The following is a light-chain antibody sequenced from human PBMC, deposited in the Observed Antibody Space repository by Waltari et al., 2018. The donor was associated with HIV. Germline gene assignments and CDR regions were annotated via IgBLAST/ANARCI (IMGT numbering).Light chain of an antibody. CDR2: DVD. J-gene: IGLJ1*01. V-gene: IGLV2-11*01. CDR1: SRDVGGYDY. CDR3: CSYAGSYTYV. Sequence: QSALTQPRSVSGSPGQSVTISCTGTSRDVGGYDYVSWYQQHPGKAPKLVIYDVDKRPSVVPDRFSGSKSGNTASLTISGLQAEDEVDYYCCSYAGSYTYVFGTGTKVTVL.